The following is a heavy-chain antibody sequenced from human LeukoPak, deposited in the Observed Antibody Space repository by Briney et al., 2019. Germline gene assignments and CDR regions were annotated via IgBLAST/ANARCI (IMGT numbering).Heavy chain of an antibody. J-gene: IGHJ4*02. CDR3: ARGSDVLRFLEWLLSIDY. Sequence: ASVKVSCKASGYTFTSYAMHWVRQAPGQRLEWMGWINAGNGNTKYSQKFQGRVTITRDTSASTAYMELGSLRSEDTAVYYCARGSDVLRFLEWLLSIDYWGQGTLVTVSS. CDR2: INAGNGNT. CDR1: GYTFTSYA. D-gene: IGHD3-3*01. V-gene: IGHV1-3*01.